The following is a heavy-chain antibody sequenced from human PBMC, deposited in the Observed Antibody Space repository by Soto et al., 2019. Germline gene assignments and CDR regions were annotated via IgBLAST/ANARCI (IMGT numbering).Heavy chain of an antibody. Sequence: SQTHSLTCAISGDSVSSDSAAWNWIRQSPSRGLEWLGRTYYRSKWYNDYAVSVNGRITINPDTSKNHFSLQLNSVTPEDTAVYYCVRSRVFIAVAGMATYYYYYGMDVWGQGTTVTVSS. CDR1: GDSVSSDSAA. V-gene: IGHV6-1*01. CDR3: VRSRVFIAVAGMATYYYYYGMDV. CDR2: TYYRSKWYN. J-gene: IGHJ6*02. D-gene: IGHD6-19*01.